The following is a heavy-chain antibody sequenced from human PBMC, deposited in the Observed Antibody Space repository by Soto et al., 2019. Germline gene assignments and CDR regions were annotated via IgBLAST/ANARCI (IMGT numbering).Heavy chain of an antibody. D-gene: IGHD1-26*01. CDR2: IWSDGNKE. J-gene: IGHJ4*02. CDR3: SGGVGDAF. Sequence: QVQLVESGGGVVQPGRSLRLSCVGSGFPFWHYGMHWVRQAPGKGLEWVAVIWSDGNKESYADSVKGRFAISRDNSKDTLYLEMNSLRPADTAMYYCSGGVGDAFWGQGTLVTVSS. V-gene: IGHV3-33*03. CDR1: GFPFWHYG.